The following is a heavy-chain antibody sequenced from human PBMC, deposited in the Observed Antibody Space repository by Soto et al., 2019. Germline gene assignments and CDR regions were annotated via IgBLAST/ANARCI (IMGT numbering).Heavy chain of an antibody. V-gene: IGHV4-59*01. CDR2: VYYTGST. Sequence: TSETLSLTCSVSGGSISGSYWSWIRQSPGKGLEWLGYVYYTGSTNYSPSLRSRVSISVDTSKNEFSLRLSSVTAADTAVYFCARSVAVPGAHIDYWGQGTQVTVSS. J-gene: IGHJ4*02. CDR1: GGSISGSY. CDR3: ARSVAVPGAHIDY. D-gene: IGHD6-19*01.